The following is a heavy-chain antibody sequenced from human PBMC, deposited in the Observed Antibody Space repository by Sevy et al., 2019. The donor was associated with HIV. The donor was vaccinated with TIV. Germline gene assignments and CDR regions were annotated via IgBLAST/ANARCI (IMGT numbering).Heavy chain of an antibody. J-gene: IGHJ4*02. CDR3: AREQVVFRLREGIVY. CDR2: INPNSGGT. Sequence: ASVKVSCKASGYTFTGYYMHWVRQAPGQGLEWMGWINPNSGGTNNAQKFQGRATMTRDTSLSPAYMELSRLRSDDTAVYYCAREQVVFRLREGIVYWGQGTLVTVSS. V-gene: IGHV1-2*02. D-gene: IGHD6-6*01. CDR1: GYTFTGYY.